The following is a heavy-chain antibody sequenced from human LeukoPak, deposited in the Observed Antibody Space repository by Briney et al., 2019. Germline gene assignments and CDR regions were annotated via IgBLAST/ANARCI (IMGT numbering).Heavy chain of an antibody. D-gene: IGHD3-22*01. CDR1: GGSFSGYY. CDR3: AKSNGYGLIDI. V-gene: IGHV4-34*01. J-gene: IGHJ3*02. Sequence: TSETLSLTCAVYGGSFSGYYWSWIRQPPGKGLEWIREINHSGSTNYNPSLKSRVTISVDTSKNQFSLKLSSVTAADTAVYYCAKSNGYGLIDIWGQGTMVTVSS. CDR2: INHSGST.